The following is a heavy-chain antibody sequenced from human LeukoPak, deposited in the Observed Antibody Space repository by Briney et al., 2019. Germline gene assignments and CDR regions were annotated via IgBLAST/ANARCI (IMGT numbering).Heavy chain of an antibody. D-gene: IGHD3-22*01. Sequence: SETLSLTCAVSGGSISSYYWSWIRQPPGKGLEWIGYIYYSGSTNYNPSLKSRVTISVDTSKNQFSLKLSSVTAADTAVYYCAGYDSRKAFAIWGQGTMVTVSS. CDR3: AGYDSRKAFAI. V-gene: IGHV4-59*01. J-gene: IGHJ3*02. CDR1: GGSISSYY. CDR2: IYYSGST.